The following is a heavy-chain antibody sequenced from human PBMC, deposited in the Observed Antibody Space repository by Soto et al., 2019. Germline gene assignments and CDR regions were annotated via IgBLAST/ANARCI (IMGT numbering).Heavy chain of an antibody. CDR2: IYDSGST. Sequence: TLSLTCTVSGSSISSSTHYWGWIRQPPGKGLEWIGYIYDSGSTYYNPSHKSRVTISVDTSKNQFSLKLAAVTAVDTAVYYCARACGGGDSARRFEYWGQGTLVTVSS. V-gene: IGHV4-30-4*08. D-gene: IGHD2-21*01. CDR3: ARACGGGDSARRFEY. J-gene: IGHJ4*02. CDR1: GSSISSSTHY.